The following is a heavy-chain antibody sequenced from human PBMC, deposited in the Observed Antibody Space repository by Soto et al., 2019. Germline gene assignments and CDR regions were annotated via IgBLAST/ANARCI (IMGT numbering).Heavy chain of an antibody. J-gene: IGHJ4*02. CDR1: GFTFSSYS. CDR3: ARLGYCSSTSCPVLDY. CDR2: ISSSSSTI. D-gene: IGHD2-2*01. V-gene: IGHV3-48*02. Sequence: GGSLRLSCAASGFTFSSYSMNWVRQAPGKGLEWVSYISSSSSTIYYADSVKGRFTISRDNAKNSLYLQMNSLRDEDTAVYYCARLGYCSSTSCPVLDYWGQGTLVTVSS.